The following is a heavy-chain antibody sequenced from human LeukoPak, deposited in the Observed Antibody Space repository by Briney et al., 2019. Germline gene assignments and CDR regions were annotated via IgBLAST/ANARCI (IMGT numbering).Heavy chain of an antibody. V-gene: IGHV3-48*03. J-gene: IGHJ3*02. CDR2: ISSSGSTI. Sequence: QPGGSLRLSCAASGFTFSSYEMNWVRQAPGKGLEWVSYISSSGSTIYYADSVKGRFTISRDNAKNSLYLQMNSLRVEDTAVYYCARVGYSRSWHSGSAFDIWGQGTMVTVSS. CDR3: ARVGYSRSWHSGSAFDI. CDR1: GFTFSSYE. D-gene: IGHD6-13*01.